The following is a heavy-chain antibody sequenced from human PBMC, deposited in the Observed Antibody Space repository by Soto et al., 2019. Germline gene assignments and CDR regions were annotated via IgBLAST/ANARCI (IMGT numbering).Heavy chain of an antibody. CDR2: MNPNSGDT. D-gene: IGHD4-17*01. CDR1: GYTLTSYD. V-gene: IGHV1-8*01. J-gene: IGHJ4*02. CDR3: TRDYGGNPPNDY. Sequence: QVQLAQSGAEVKQPGASVKVSCKASGYTLTSYDINWVRQATGQGFEWMGWMNPNSGDTGYAHKFQGRVTMTRDTSISTAYMELSSLTSEDTAVYYCTRDYGGNPPNDYWGQGTLVTVSS.